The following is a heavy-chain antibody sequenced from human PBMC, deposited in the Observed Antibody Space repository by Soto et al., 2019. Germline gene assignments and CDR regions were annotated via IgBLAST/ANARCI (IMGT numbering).Heavy chain of an antibody. J-gene: IGHJ6*02. CDR3: ARANGDYLGYYYYGMDV. D-gene: IGHD4-17*01. CDR2: IYYSGST. Sequence: SETLSLTCTVSGGSISSYYWSWIRQPPGKGLEWIGYIYYSGSTNYNPSLKSRVTISVDTSKNQFSLKLSSVTAADTAVYYCARANGDYLGYYYYGMDVWGQGTTVTVSS. CDR1: GGSISSYY. V-gene: IGHV4-59*01.